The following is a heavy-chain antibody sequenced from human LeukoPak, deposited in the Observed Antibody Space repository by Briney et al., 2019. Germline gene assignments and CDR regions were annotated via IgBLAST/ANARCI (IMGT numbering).Heavy chain of an antibody. CDR2: MYYSGST. D-gene: IGHD3-22*01. CDR1: GGSISSGDYY. J-gene: IGHJ5*02. CDR3: ARPYYYDSRIDP. Sequence: SRTLSLTCTVSGGSISSGDYYWSWIRQPPGKGLEWIAYMYYSGSTYYNPSLKSRVTMSADTSKIQLSLKLSYVTPADTAVYYCARPYYYDSRIDPWGQGILVTVSS. V-gene: IGHV4-30-4*01.